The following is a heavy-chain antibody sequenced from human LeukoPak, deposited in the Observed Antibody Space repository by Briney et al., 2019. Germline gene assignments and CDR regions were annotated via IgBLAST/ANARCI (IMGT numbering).Heavy chain of an antibody. V-gene: IGHV3-23*01. CDR3: AKDSGGNQNWYLDL. CDR1: GFTFSSYA. J-gene: IGHJ2*01. Sequence: GGSLRLSCAASGFTFSSYAMNWVRQAPGKGLEWVSAISGSGGSTYYADSVKGRFTISRDNSKNTLCLQMNSLRAEDTAVYYCAKDSGGNQNWYLDLWGRGALVTVSS. CDR2: ISGSGGST. D-gene: IGHD4-23*01.